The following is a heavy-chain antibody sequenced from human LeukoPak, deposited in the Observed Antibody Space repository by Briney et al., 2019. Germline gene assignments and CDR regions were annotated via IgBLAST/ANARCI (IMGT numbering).Heavy chain of an antibody. CDR2: IIPIFGTA. Sequence: SVKVSCKASGGTFSSYAISWVRQAPGQRLEWMGGIIPIFGTANYAQKFQGRVTITADKSTSTAYMELSSLRSEDTAVYYCARDPGGSYPGEFDYWGQGTLVTVSS. V-gene: IGHV1-69*06. J-gene: IGHJ4*02. D-gene: IGHD1-26*01. CDR3: ARDPGGSYPGEFDY. CDR1: GGTFSSYA.